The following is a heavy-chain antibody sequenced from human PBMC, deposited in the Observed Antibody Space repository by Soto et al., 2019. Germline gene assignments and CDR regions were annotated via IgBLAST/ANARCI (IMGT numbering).Heavy chain of an antibody. D-gene: IGHD1-1*01. CDR2: VSGGSGVT. CDR1: GFSFSTYG. CDR3: TRWNGYGDL. J-gene: IGHJ5*02. V-gene: IGHV3-23*01. Sequence: EMQLLESGGGLVQPGGSLRLSCVVSGFSFSTYGVTWVRQAPGKGLEWVCGVSGGSGVTHYTDSVKGRFTISGGDSKNTVYLQMHSLRGEDTAVYYCTRWNGYGDLWGQGTLVTVSS.